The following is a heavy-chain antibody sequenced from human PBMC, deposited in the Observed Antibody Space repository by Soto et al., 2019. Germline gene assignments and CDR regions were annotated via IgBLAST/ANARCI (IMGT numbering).Heavy chain of an antibody. D-gene: IGHD5-12*01. V-gene: IGHV1-69*12. CDR1: GGTFGNSA. CDR2: IIPIFPTP. Sequence: QVQLVQSGAEVKKPGSSVTVSCKASGGTFGNSAISWVRQAPGQGLEWMGGIIPIFPTPDYAQKFQGRVTITAGETTGTAYKGVARPGSEDTAVYYCARDKGPLPLGGNYYYGLDVWGQGTTVTVSS. J-gene: IGHJ6*02. CDR3: ARDKGPLPLGGNYYYGLDV.